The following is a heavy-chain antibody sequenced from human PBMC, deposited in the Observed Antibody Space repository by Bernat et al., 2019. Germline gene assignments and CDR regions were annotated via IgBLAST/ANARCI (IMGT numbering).Heavy chain of an antibody. V-gene: IGHV4-61*01. J-gene: IGHJ4*02. CDR3: AGDINWNDAAPGY. CDR2: IYHSGST. Sequence: QVQLQESGPGLVKPSETLSLTCTVSGGSVSSGSYYWSWIRQPPGKGVEWIGYIYHSGSTNYNPSLKSRVTISVETSKNQFSLKLSSVTAADTAVYYCAGDINWNDAAPGYWGQGTLVTVSS. D-gene: IGHD1-1*01. CDR1: GGSVSSGSYY.